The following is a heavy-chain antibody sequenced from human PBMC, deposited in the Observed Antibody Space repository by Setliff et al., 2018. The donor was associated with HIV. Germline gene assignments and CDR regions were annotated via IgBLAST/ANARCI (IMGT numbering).Heavy chain of an antibody. CDR3: ATSNRVFDI. CDR1: GYTFTSYA. Sequence: ASVKVSCKASGYTFTSYAMHWVRQAPGQRLEWMGWINAGTGNTKYSQNFQGRVTFSRDTSASTAYMELSSLRSEDTAVYYCATSNRVFDIWGQGTMVTVSS. D-gene: IGHD1-1*01. CDR2: INAGTGNT. V-gene: IGHV1-3*01. J-gene: IGHJ3*02.